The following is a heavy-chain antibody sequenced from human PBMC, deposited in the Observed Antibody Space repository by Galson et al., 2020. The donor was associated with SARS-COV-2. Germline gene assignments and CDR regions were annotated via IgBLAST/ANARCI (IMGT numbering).Heavy chain of an antibody. J-gene: IGHJ4*02. CDR1: GFSFRSYW. D-gene: IGHD4-17*01. Sequence: GGSLRLSCAASGFSFRSYWMHWVRQAPGKGLVWVSRINEDGSWTTYSESVKGRFAISRDNAKNTLYLQMNSLTDEDTATYYCARDVYGKDDYWGLGTLVTVSS. V-gene: IGHV3-74*03. CDR3: ARDVYGKDDY. CDR2: INEDGSWT.